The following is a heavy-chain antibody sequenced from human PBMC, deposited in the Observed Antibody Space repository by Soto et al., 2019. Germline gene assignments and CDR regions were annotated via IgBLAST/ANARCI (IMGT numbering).Heavy chain of an antibody. J-gene: IGHJ4*02. CDR1: GFTFSTYA. Sequence: GGSLRLSCAASGFTFSTYAMNWVRQAPGKGLEWVSAISGSGGSTYYADSVKGRFTISRDNSKNTLYLQMNSLRAEDTAVYYCAKIYGSGSYWPSDYWGQGTLVTVSS. CDR3: AKIYGSGSYWPSDY. D-gene: IGHD3-10*01. V-gene: IGHV3-23*01. CDR2: ISGSGGST.